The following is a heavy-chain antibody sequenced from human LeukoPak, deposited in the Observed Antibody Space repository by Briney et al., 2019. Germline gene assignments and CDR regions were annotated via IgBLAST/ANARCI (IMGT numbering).Heavy chain of an antibody. CDR2: IYYSGST. Sequence: SETLSLTCTVSGGSVSSGSYYWSWIRQPPGKGLEWIGYIYYSGSTNYNPSLKSRVTISVDTSKNQFPLKLSSVTAADTAVYYCARVSTHYYDSSGYYHPFDYWGQGTLVTVSS. V-gene: IGHV4-61*01. D-gene: IGHD3-22*01. CDR3: ARVSTHYYDSSGYYHPFDY. CDR1: GGSVSSGSYY. J-gene: IGHJ4*02.